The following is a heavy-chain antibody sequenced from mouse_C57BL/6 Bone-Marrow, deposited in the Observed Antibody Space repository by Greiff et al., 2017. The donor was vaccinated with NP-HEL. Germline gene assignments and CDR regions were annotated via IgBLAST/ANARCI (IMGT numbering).Heavy chain of an antibody. CDR2: IDPENGDT. D-gene: IGHD2-2*01. CDR3: TTFGYLFAY. J-gene: IGHJ3*01. CDR1: GFNIKDDY. V-gene: IGHV14-4*01. Sequence: EVQLQQSGAELVRPGASVKLSCTASGFNIKDDYMHWVKQRPEQGLEWIGWIDPENGDTEYASKFQGKATITADTSSNTAYLQLSSLTSEDTAVYYCTTFGYLFAYWGQGTLVTVS.